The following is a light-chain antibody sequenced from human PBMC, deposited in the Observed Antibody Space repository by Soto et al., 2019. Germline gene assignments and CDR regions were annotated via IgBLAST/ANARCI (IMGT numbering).Light chain of an antibody. J-gene: IGKJ5*01. CDR3: QQYNKWPLIT. Sequence: EIVMTQSPATLSVSPGETATLSCRASQSISIGLAWYRQKPGQAPRLLIYGASTRATGTPARFSVSGSGTEFTLTLSSLQSEDFALYYCQQYNKWPLITFGQGTRLEIK. V-gene: IGKV3D-15*01. CDR2: GAS. CDR1: QSISIG.